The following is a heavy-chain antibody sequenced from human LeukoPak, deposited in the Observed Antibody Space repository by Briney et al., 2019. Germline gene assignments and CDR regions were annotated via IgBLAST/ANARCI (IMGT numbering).Heavy chain of an antibody. J-gene: IGHJ4*02. Sequence: SETLSLTCAVYGGSFSGYYWSWIRQPPGNGLEWIGEINHSGSTNYNPSPMSRVTISVDTSKNQFSLKLSSVTAADTAVYYCAGLGYGDYPRDYWGQGTLVTVSS. D-gene: IGHD4-17*01. CDR2: INHSGST. V-gene: IGHV4-34*01. CDR3: AGLGYGDYPRDY. CDR1: GGSFSGYY.